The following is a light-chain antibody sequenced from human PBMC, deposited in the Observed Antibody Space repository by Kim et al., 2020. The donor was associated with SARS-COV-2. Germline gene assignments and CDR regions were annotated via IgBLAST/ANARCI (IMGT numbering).Light chain of an antibody. J-gene: IGKJ4*01. Sequence: ASVGDRVTVTCRASQSISSWLAWYQQKPGKVPKLLIYKASSLESGVPSRFSGSGSGTEFTLTISSLQPDDFATYYCQQYNTYSRTFGGGTKLEIK. CDR1: QSISSW. CDR3: QQYNTYSRT. CDR2: KAS. V-gene: IGKV1-5*03.